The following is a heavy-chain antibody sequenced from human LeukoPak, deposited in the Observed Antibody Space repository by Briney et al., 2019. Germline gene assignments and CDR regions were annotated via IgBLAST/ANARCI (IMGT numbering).Heavy chain of an antibody. Sequence: PGGSLRLSCAASGFTVNSNYMSWVRQAPGKGLEWVSVIYSGGSTHYADSVKGRFTISRDNSKNTLYLQMNSLRAEDTAVYYCARDYTYYDFSFPYWGQGTLVTVSS. D-gene: IGHD3-3*01. J-gene: IGHJ4*02. CDR3: ARDYTYYDFSFPY. CDR1: GFTVNSNY. V-gene: IGHV3-66*02. CDR2: IYSGGST.